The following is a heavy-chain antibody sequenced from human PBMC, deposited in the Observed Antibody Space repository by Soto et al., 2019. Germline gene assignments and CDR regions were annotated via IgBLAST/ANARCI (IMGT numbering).Heavy chain of an antibody. V-gene: IGHV3-73*01. CDR1: GFTFSGSA. Sequence: GGSLRLSCAASGFTFSGSAMHWVRQASGKGLEWVGRIRSKANSYATAYAASVKGRFTISRDDSKNTAYLQMNSLKTEDTAVYYCTRRDGYHPEHDYWGQGTLVTVSS. CDR2: IRSKANSYAT. J-gene: IGHJ4*02. D-gene: IGHD5-12*01. CDR3: TRRDGYHPEHDY.